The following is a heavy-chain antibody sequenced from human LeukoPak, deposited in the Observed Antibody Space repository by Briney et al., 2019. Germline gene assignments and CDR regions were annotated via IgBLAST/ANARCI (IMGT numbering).Heavy chain of an antibody. D-gene: IGHD4-17*01. J-gene: IGHJ6*02. CDR1: GGSISSYY. Sequence: SETLPLTCTVSGGSISSYYWSWIRQPAGKGLEWIGRIYTSGSTNYNPSLKSRVTMSVDTSKNQFSLKLSSVTAADTAVYYCARGTRVHDYGDLYYYGMDVWGQGTTVTVSS. CDR3: ARGTRVHDYGDLYYYGMDV. V-gene: IGHV4-4*07. CDR2: IYTSGST.